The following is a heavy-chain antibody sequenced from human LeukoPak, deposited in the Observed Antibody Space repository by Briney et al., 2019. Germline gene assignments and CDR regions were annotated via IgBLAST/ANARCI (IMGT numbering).Heavy chain of an antibody. J-gene: IGHJ4*02. V-gene: IGHV4-59*01. CDR2: IYYSGST. CDR1: GGSLSSYY. Sequence: KPSETLTLTCTVSGGSLSSYYWSWIRQPPGKGLEWIAYIYYSGSTNYNPSLKSRVTISVDTSKDHFSFKLSSVPAADTAVFYCARQPSSGCRSFDSWGQGTLVTVSS. CDR3: ARQPSSGCRSFDS. D-gene: IGHD6-25*01.